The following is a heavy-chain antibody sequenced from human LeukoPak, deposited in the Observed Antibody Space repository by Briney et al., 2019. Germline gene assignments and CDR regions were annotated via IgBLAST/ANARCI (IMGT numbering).Heavy chain of an antibody. CDR1: GGSISSFY. V-gene: IGHV4-59*08. D-gene: IGHD6-6*01. CDR2: IDYTGST. CDR3: ARSSDGPYYYYLDV. J-gene: IGHJ6*03. Sequence: SETLSLTCSISGGSISSFYWSWIRQPPGKRLEWIGYIDYTGSTKFNPSLKSRLTISVDTSTNQFSLRLRSVTAADTAVYYCARSSDGPYYYYLDVWGKGTTVTVSS.